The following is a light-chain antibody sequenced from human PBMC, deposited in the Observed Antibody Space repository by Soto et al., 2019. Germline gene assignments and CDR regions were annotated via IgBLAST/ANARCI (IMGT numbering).Light chain of an antibody. Sequence: EVVLTPSPVTLSLSPGERATLSCRASQSFRGLLAWYQQKPGQAPRLLIYDAYNRATGIPPRFSGSGSGTDFTLTISSLEPEDSAVYYCQQRHMWPITFGQGTRWIS. CDR2: DAY. J-gene: IGKJ1*01. CDR1: QSFRGL. CDR3: QQRHMWPIT. V-gene: IGKV3-11*01.